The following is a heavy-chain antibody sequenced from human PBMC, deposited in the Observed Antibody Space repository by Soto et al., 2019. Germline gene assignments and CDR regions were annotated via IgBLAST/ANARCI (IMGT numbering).Heavy chain of an antibody. D-gene: IGHD5-18*01. CDR1: GGSLSGYY. Sequence: SETLSLTCAVYGGSLSGYYWSWIRQPPGKGLQWIGEINHGGGTSYNPSLKSRVTMSVDTSKNQFSLKLTSVTAADTGVYYCARVIGDAYSHGTGRDSWGQGTLVTVSS. CDR2: INHGGGT. J-gene: IGHJ5*01. V-gene: IGHV4-34*01. CDR3: ARVIGDAYSHGTGRDS.